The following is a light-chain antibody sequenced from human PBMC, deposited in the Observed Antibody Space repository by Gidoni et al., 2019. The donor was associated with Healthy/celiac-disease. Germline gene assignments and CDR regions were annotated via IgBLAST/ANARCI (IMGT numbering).Light chain of an antibody. J-gene: IGKJ1*01. CDR1: QSVSSY. CDR3: QQRSGT. Sequence: TQSPATLSLSPGERATLSCRASQSVSSYLAWYQQKPGQAPRLLIYDASNRATGIPARFSGSGSGTDFTLTISSLEPEDFAVYYCQQRSGTFGQGTKVEIK. CDR2: DAS. V-gene: IGKV3-11*01.